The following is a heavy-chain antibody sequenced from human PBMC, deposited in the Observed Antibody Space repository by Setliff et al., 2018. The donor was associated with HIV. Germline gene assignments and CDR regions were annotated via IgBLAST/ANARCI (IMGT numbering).Heavy chain of an antibody. D-gene: IGHD3-22*01. CDR2: IRSKAYGGTT. CDR1: GFTFGDYA. Sequence: GGSLRLSCTASGFTFGDYAMNWVRQAPGKGLEWVGFIRSKAYGGTTEYAASVKGRFTISRDDSKNTLYLQMNSLRAEDTAVYYCARDPPWNYDSSGYPYYFDYWGQGTLVTVSS. V-gene: IGHV3-49*04. J-gene: IGHJ4*02. CDR3: ARDPPWNYDSSGYPYYFDY.